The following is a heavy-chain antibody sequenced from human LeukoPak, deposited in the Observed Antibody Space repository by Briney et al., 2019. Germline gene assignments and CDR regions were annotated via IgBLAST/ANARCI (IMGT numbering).Heavy chain of an antibody. CDR1: GDSISSYY. V-gene: IGHV4-4*07. CDR3: ARARWGDYHDMNYFDY. Sequence: KSSETLSLTCTVSGDSISSYYWSWIRQPAGKGLEWIGRWSTNYNPSLKSRVTMSVDTSKNQISLKLSSVTAADTAVYYCARARWGDYHDMNYFDYWGQGTLVTVSS. J-gene: IGHJ4*02. CDR2: WST. D-gene: IGHD4-17*01.